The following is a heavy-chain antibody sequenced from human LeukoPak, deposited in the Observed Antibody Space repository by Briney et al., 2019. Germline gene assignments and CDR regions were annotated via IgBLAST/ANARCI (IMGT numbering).Heavy chain of an antibody. Sequence: GASVKVSCKASGYTFTSYGISWVRQAPGQGLEWMGWISAYNGNTNYAQKLQGRVTMTTDTSTSTAYMELRSLRSDDTAVYYCARWGGAYGSGSYPYFDYWGQGSLVTVSS. V-gene: IGHV1-18*01. CDR2: ISAYNGNT. D-gene: IGHD3-10*01. CDR1: GYTFTSYG. J-gene: IGHJ4*02. CDR3: ARWGGAYGSGSYPYFDY.